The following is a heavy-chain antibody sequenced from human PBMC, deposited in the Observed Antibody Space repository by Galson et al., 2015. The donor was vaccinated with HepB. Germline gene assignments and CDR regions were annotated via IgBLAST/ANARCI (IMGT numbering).Heavy chain of an antibody. J-gene: IGHJ3*02. CDR2: ISSSSSTI. D-gene: IGHD3-10*01. CDR3: ARATEESYGSGSYQHAFDI. CDR1: GFTFSNAW. Sequence: SLRLSCAASGFTFSNAWMNWVRQAPGKGLEWVSYISSSSSTIYYADSVKGRFTISRDNAKNSLYLQMNSLRAEDTAVYYCARATEESYGSGSYQHAFDIWGQGTMVTVSS. V-gene: IGHV3-48*01.